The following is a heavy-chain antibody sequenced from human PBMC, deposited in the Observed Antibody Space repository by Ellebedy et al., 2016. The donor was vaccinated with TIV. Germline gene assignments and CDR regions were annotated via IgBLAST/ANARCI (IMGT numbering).Heavy chain of an antibody. D-gene: IGHD1-26*01. CDR2: INHSGST. CDR3: ARCSGSYDY. V-gene: IGHV4-34*01. Sequence: GSLRLSXAVYGGSFSGYYWSWIRQPPGKGLEWIGEINHSGSTNYNPSLKSRVTISVDTSKNQFSLKLSSVTAADTAVYYCARCSGSYDYWGQGTLVTVSS. CDR1: GGSFSGYY. J-gene: IGHJ4*02.